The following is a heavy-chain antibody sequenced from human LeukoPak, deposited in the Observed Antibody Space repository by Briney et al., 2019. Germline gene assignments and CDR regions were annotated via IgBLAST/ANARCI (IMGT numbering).Heavy chain of an antibody. J-gene: IGHJ4*02. CDR2: IHYSGDA. CDR3: ARVEEGFSFDY. CDR1: GGSIRNDNYF. V-gene: IGHV4-30-4*01. D-gene: IGHD3-10*01. Sequence: QVQLQESGPGLVKPSQTLSLTCNVSGGSIRNDNYFWSWIRQPPGTGLEWIAYIHYSGDAYYNPSLKSRVTMSVDTSKNQFSLKLSSVTAADTAVYYCARVEEGFSFDYWGQGTLVTVSS.